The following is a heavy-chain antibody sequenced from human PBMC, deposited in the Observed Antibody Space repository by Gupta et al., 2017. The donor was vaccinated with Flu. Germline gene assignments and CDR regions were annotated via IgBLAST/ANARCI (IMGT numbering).Heavy chain of an antibody. CDR3: TRGETYYYSPFTDP. V-gene: IGHV3-74*01. D-gene: IGHD3-22*01. CDR2: INSDGSST. J-gene: IGHJ5*02. CDR1: GFTFSSYG. Sequence: EVQLVDSGGGLVQPGGYLRLSCVASGFTFSSYGLHCVRQVPGKGLVWVARINSDGSSTTYADSVQGRFTISRDNAKNTLYLQMNSLRTEDTAVYYCTRGETYYYSPFTDPWGQGTLVTVSS.